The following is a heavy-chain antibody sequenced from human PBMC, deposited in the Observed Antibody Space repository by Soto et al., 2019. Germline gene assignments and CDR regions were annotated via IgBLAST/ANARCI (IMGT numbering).Heavy chain of an antibody. D-gene: IGHD4-17*01. CDR3: ARAYGGNPALFDP. CDR1: GFTVSRDY. Sequence: EVQLVESGGGLIQPGGSLRLSCAASGFTVSRDYMSWVRQAPGKGLEWVSVIYTGGSTHYADSVKGRFTFSRDNSKNTLYLQMNSLRAEDTAVYYCARAYGGNPALFDPWGQGTLVTVSS. CDR2: IYTGGST. J-gene: IGHJ5*02. V-gene: IGHV3-53*01.